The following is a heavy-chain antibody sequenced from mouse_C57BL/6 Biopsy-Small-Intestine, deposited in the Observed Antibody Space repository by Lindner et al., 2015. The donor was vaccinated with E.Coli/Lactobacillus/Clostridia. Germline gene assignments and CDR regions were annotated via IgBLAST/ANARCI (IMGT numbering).Heavy chain of an antibody. CDR2: FDPEDGET. D-gene: IGHD2-2*01. V-gene: IGHV1-18*01. CDR1: GYTLTELS. CDR3: ATDRGYSYGSSYYYMDV. J-gene: IGHJ1*03. Sequence: SVKVSCKVSGYTLTELSMHWVRQAPGKGLEWMGGFDPEDGETIYAQKFQGRVTMTEDTSTDTAYMELSSLRSEDTAVYYCATDRGYSYGSSYYYMDVWGKGTTVTVSS.